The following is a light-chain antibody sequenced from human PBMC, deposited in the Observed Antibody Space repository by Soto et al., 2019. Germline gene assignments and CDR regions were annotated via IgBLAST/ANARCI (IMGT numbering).Light chain of an antibody. CDR2: AAS. Sequence: EIVLTQSTVTLSLSPGERATLSCRDSRSFASSYLGWYQQKPGQAPRLLIYAASTRATGIPDRFSGSGSATDFTLTISRLEPEDSAVYYCQHYDSSPPYTFGKGTKLEIK. CDR1: RSFASSY. J-gene: IGKJ2*01. V-gene: IGKV3-20*01. CDR3: QHYDSSPPYT.